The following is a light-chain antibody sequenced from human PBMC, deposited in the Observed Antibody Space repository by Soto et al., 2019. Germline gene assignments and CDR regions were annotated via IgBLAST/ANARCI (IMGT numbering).Light chain of an antibody. CDR1: SSNIGHGY. Sequence: SALTQPPSVSAAPGQKVTISCSGSSSNIGHGYVSWYQQLPGTAPKLLIYDNSKRPSEIPDRFSGSKSGTSATLDITGLRTGDEADYYCATWDNSLSAVVFGGGTKVTGL. CDR2: DNS. CDR3: ATWDNSLSAVV. V-gene: IGLV1-51*01. J-gene: IGLJ3*02.